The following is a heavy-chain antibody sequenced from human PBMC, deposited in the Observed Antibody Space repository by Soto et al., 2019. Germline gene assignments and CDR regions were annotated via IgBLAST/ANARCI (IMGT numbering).Heavy chain of an antibody. V-gene: IGHV4-39*01. J-gene: IGHJ4*02. CDR3: GRLEELATIAYYFDY. Sequence: QLQLQESGPGLVKPSETLSLTCTVSGGSVSSSSYYWGWVRQPPGKGLEWIGSVYYSGSTSYNPSLESRVTISVDKSNNQFSLKLMSLSAADTAVYYCGRLEELATIAYYFDYWGQGALVTVSS. D-gene: IGHD1-1*01. CDR2: VYYSGST. CDR1: GGSVSSSSYY.